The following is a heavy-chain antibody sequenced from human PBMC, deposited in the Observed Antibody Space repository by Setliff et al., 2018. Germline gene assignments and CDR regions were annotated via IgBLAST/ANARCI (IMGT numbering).Heavy chain of an antibody. CDR2: ISSSGGST. D-gene: IGHD5-18*01. V-gene: IGHV3-23*01. CDR1: GFTFSSYE. Sequence: GGSLRLSCAASGFTFSSYEMNWVRQAPGKGLEWVSYISSSGGSTYYADSVKGRFTISRDNSKNTLYLQMNSLRAADTAVYYCAKGVGIQLWLRGDAFDIWGQGTMVT. J-gene: IGHJ3*02. CDR3: AKGVGIQLWLRGDAFDI.